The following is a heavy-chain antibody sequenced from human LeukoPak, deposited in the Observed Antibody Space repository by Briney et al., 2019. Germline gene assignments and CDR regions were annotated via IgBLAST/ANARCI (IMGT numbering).Heavy chain of an antibody. J-gene: IGHJ4*02. CDR2: TYQRSKWYN. D-gene: IGHD6-19*01. V-gene: IGHV6-1*01. CDR3: ARSPSPYSSGWYFDY. Sequence: SQTLSLTCAISGDSVSINSAAWNWIRQSPSRGLEWLGRTYQRSKWYNDYAVSVKSRITINPDISKDQFSLQLNSVTPEDTAVYYCARSPSPYSSGWYFDYWGQGTLVTVSS. CDR1: GDSVSINSAA.